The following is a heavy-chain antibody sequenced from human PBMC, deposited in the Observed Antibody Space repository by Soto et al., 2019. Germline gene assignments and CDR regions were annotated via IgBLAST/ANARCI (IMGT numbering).Heavy chain of an antibody. Sequence: GSLRLSCAASGFTLANYWIHWIRQAPGEGLVWVSRINIEGTTINYADSVKGRFSISRDNAKDTVSLQMNNLRGEDTGVYYCGRGGSEPVDVWGQGTTVTVSS. J-gene: IGHJ6*02. CDR3: GRGGSEPVDV. V-gene: IGHV3-74*01. CDR1: GFTLANYW. CDR2: INIEGTTI. D-gene: IGHD2-15*01.